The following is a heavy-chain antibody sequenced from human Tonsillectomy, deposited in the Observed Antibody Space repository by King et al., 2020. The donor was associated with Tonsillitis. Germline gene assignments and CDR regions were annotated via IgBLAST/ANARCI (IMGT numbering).Heavy chain of an antibody. D-gene: IGHD1-26*01. V-gene: IGHV4-39*01. CDR1: GGSISSSDQY. CDR3: ARSVSGSFDY. CDR2: MYYSGTI. J-gene: IGHJ4*02. Sequence: MQLQESGPGVVKPSETLSLTCTVSGGSISSSDQYWAWIRQPPGKGLEWIGYMYYSGTIFYNPSLKSRITISGGTSENRFSLKLSSVTAADTAVYFCARSVSGSFDYWGQGALVTVSS.